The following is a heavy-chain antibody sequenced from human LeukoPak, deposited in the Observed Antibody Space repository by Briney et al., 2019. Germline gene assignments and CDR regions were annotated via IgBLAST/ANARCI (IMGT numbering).Heavy chain of an antibody. D-gene: IGHD4-17*01. V-gene: IGHV4-39*01. CDR1: GGSISSSSYY. Sequence: PSETLSLTCTVSGGSISSSSYYWGWIRQPPGKGLEWIGSIYYSGSTYYNPSLKSRVTISVDTSKNQFSLKLSSVTAADTAVYYCARHVPSVTTVTTYFGYWGQGTLVTVSS. CDR3: ARHVPSVTTVTTYFGY. J-gene: IGHJ4*02. CDR2: IYYSGST.